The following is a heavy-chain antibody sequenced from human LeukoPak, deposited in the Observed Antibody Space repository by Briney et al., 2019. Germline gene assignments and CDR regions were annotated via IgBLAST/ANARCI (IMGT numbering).Heavy chain of an antibody. Sequence: GGSLRLSCAASGFTFSSYWVHWVRQAPGKRLVWVSRINSDGSSTSYADSVKGRFTISRDNAKNTLYLQMNSLRAEDTAVYYCARGVGYCSSTSCYWWFDPWGQGTLVTVSS. V-gene: IGHV3-74*01. CDR2: INSDGSST. J-gene: IGHJ5*02. CDR1: GFTFSSYW. D-gene: IGHD2-2*01. CDR3: ARGVGYCSSTSCYWWFDP.